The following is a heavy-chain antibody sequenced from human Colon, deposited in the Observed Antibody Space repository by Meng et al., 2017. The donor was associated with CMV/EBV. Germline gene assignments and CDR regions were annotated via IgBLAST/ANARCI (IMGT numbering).Heavy chain of an antibody. CDR1: GFSFSDYY. J-gene: IGHJ3*02. D-gene: IGHD3-16*01. CDR3: ASGEFRLERSPDGFDI. CDR2: SDIGNSFI. Sequence: GESLKISCAASGFSFSDYYVTWIRQAPGKGLKWIAYSDIGNSFIYYADSVKGRFTISRDNAKKSLFLQMNSLRVEDTAVYYCASGEFRLERSPDGFDIWGQGTMVTVSS. V-gene: IGHV3-11*01.